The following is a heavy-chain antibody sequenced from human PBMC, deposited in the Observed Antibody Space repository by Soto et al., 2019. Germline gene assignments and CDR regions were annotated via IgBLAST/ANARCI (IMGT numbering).Heavy chain of an antibody. CDR3: ARALILFSNHLRRHFDY. V-gene: IGHV3-21*01. D-gene: IGHD3-3*02. J-gene: IGHJ4*02. Sequence: EVQLVESGGGLVKPGGSLRLSCAASGFTFSSYSMNWVRQAPGKGLEWVSSISSSSSYIYYADSVKGRFTISRDNAKNSLYLQMNSLRAEDSEVHYCARALILFSNHLRRHFDYWGQGTLVTVSS. CDR1: GFTFSSYS. CDR2: ISSSSSYI.